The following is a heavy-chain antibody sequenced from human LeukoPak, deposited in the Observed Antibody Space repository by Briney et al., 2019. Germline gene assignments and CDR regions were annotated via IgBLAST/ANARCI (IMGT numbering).Heavy chain of an antibody. Sequence: SQTLPLTCTVSGGSISSGGYYWSWIRQHPGKGLEWIGYIYYSGSTYYNPSLKSQVTISLDTSKNHFSLKLSSVTAADTAVYYCARWAQAGSGSYYFYYGMDVWGQGTTVTVSS. CDR2: IYYSGST. CDR3: ARWAQAGSGSYYFYYGMDV. D-gene: IGHD3-10*01. V-gene: IGHV4-31*01. CDR1: GGSISSGGYY. J-gene: IGHJ6*02.